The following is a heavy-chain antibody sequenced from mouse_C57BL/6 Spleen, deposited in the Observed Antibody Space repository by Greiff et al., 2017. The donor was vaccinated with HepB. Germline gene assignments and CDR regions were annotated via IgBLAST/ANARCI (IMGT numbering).Heavy chain of an antibody. D-gene: IGHD1-1*01. J-gene: IGHJ1*03. Sequence: QVQLKESGAELARPGASVKLSCKASGYTFTSYGISWVKQRTGQGLEWIGEIYPRSGNTYYNEKFKGKATLTADKSSSTAYMELRSLTSEDSAVYFCASLYYYGSSPGGWYFDVWGTGTTVTVSS. V-gene: IGHV1-81*01. CDR2: IYPRSGNT. CDR3: ASLYYYGSSPGGWYFDV. CDR1: GYTFTSYG.